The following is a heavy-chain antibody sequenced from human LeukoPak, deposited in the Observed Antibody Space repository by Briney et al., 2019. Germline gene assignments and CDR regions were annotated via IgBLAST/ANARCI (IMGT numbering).Heavy chain of an antibody. CDR3: AKGLVGSSIADFFDY. CDR1: GFTFDDYA. J-gene: IGHJ4*02. CDR2: ISWNSGSI. Sequence: GGSLRLSCAASGFTFDDYAMHWVRQAPGKGLEWVSGISWNSGSIGYADSVKGRFTISRDNANNSLYLQMNSLRGEDMALYYCAKGLVGSSIADFFDYWGQGILVTVSS. V-gene: IGHV3-9*03. D-gene: IGHD6-6*01.